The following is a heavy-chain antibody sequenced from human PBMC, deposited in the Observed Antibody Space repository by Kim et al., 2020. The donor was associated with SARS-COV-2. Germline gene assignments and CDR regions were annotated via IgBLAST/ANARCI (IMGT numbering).Heavy chain of an antibody. D-gene: IGHD6-19*01. CDR3: VRGIAVSATGDP. Sequence: GGSLRLSCSASGFIFSMYSMHWVRQAPGKGLEFVSSITNNGGSTYYADSVKGRFTISRDNSKNTLNLQMSSLRPEDTAVYYCVRGIAVSATGDPWGQGTLVTVSS. J-gene: IGHJ5*02. CDR2: ITNNGGST. CDR1: GFIFSMYS. V-gene: IGHV3-64D*09.